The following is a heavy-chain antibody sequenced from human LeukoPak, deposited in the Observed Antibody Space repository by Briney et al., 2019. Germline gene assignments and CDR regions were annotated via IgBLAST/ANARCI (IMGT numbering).Heavy chain of an antibody. J-gene: IGHJ4*02. Sequence: SETLSLTCTVSGGSISSYYWSWIRQTPGKGLEWIGDIYYSGSTNYNPSLKSRVTISVDTSKNRFSLKLGTVTAADTAVYYCARRPTGDPKFDYWGQGTLVTVSS. D-gene: IGHD7-27*01. CDR2: IYYSGST. CDR1: GGSISSYY. CDR3: ARRPTGDPKFDY. V-gene: IGHV4-59*08.